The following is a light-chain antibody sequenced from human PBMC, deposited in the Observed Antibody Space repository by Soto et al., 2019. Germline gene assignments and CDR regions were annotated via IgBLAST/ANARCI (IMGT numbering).Light chain of an antibody. V-gene: IGKV3-15*01. CDR3: KQYNDWWK. Sequence: EIVMTPSPTTLSVSPLEVVTLSFSSSQSMTTKLAWYQQKPGQAPRLLIHGAFTRATGIPARFSGSGSGTEFTLTISTLQSEDFAVYYCKQYNDWWKFGQGTKVDIK. CDR2: GAF. J-gene: IGKJ1*01. CDR1: QSMTTK.